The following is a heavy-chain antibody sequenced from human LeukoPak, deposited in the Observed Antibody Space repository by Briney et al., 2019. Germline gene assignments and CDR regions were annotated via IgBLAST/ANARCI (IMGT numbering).Heavy chain of an antibody. CDR3: ARDRGLYFYDSSGPDAFDI. V-gene: IGHV4-31*03. D-gene: IGHD3-22*01. CDR2: IYYSGST. Sequence: SETLSLTCTVSGGSISSGGYYWSWIRQHPGKGLEWIGHIYYSGSTYYNPSLKSRVTISVDTSNNQFSLKLSSVTAAGTAVYYCARDRGLYFYDSSGPDAFDIWGQGTMVIVSS. CDR1: GGSISSGGYY. J-gene: IGHJ3*02.